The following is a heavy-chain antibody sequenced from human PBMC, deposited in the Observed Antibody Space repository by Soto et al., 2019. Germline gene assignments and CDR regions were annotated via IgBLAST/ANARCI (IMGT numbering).Heavy chain of an antibody. V-gene: IGHV4-39*01. CDR1: GGSISSSSYY. CDR3: ARGGIAVAIPGYYYYYYGMDV. D-gene: IGHD6-19*01. CDR2: IYYSGST. Sequence: SENLSLTCTVSGGSISSSSYYWGWIRQPPGKGLEWIGSIYYSGSTYYNPSLKSRVTISVDTSKNQFSLKLSSVTAADTAVYYCARGGIAVAIPGYYYYYYGMDVWGQGTTVTVSS. J-gene: IGHJ6*02.